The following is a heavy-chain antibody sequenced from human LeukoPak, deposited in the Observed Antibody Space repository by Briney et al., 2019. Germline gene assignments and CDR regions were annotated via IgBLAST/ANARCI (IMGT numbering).Heavy chain of an antibody. Sequence: WASVKVSCKASGYTLSIYNMHWVRQAPGQGLEWMGIINPSGGSASDTQKFQGRVTMTRDTSTSTLYMELSSLRSEDTAVYYCAREGVAATGLDYWGQGTLVTVSS. D-gene: IGHD6-13*01. CDR2: INPSGGSA. J-gene: IGHJ4*02. CDR3: AREGVAATGLDY. CDR1: GYTLSIYN. V-gene: IGHV1-46*01.